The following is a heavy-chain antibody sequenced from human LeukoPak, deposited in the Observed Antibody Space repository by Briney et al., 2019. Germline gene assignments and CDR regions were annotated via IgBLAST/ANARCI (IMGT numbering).Heavy chain of an antibody. V-gene: IGHV3-13*01. D-gene: IGHD3-16*01. CDR2: LGSGGDT. CDR3: VRGRRSYGFDH. Sequence: GGSLRLSCAASGLSFNNYDVHWVRQAPGKGLEWVSGLGSGGDTYYPDSVRGRFTISKETAKNTLYLQMAGLRDDDTAVYHCVRGRRSYGFDHWGQGTLVTVSS. CDR1: GLSFNNYD. J-gene: IGHJ4*02.